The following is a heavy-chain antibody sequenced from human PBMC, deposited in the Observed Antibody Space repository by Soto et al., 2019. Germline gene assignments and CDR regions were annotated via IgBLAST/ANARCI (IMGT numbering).Heavy chain of an antibody. D-gene: IGHD2-21*01. CDR3: ARNYGHDCGGDNCDFSF. J-gene: IGHJ4*02. Sequence: SVKVSCKASGGAFSRYAINWVRQAPGHGLEWMGGVIPLFGTAKYAQKFQDRVTITADESKSTAHMALRSLRSEDTAVYYFARNYGHDCGGDNCDFSFWGQGTLVTVS. CDR2: VIPLFGTA. V-gene: IGHV1-69*13. CDR1: GGAFSRYA.